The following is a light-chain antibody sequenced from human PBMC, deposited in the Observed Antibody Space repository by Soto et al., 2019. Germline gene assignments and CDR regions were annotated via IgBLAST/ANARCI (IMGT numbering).Light chain of an antibody. Sequence: EIVVTQSPGTLYLSPGERATLSCRASQSISSRYLAWYQQKPGQAPRLLIYGTSSRATGIPDRFRGSGSGTVFILALSKLEHEGFVVYYCQQCGSSLTLGPGPKVGI. J-gene: IGKJ3*01. V-gene: IGKV3-20*01. CDR3: QQCGSSLT. CDR2: GTS. CDR1: QSISSRY.